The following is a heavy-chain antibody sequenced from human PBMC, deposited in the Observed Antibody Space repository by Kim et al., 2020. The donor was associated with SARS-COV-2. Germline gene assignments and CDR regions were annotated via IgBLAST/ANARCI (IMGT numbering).Heavy chain of an antibody. V-gene: IGHV3-48*02. CDR3: SRDQYCGGDCHRHGYFDY. Sequence: GGSLRLSCAASGFTFSSYSMTWVRQAPGKGLEWVSYISSSSTSISYADSVKGRFTVSRDNAKNSLYLQMNSLRDEDTAVYFCSRDQYCGGDCHRHGYFDYWGQGTLVTVSS. CDR1: GFTFSSYS. D-gene: IGHD2-21*02. CDR2: ISSSSTSI. J-gene: IGHJ4*02.